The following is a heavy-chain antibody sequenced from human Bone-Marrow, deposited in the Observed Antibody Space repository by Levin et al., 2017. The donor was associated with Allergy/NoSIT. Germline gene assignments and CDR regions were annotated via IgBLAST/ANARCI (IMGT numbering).Heavy chain of an antibody. Sequence: GGSLRLSCVASGFTFSYHAMHWVRQAPGKGLEWVAAISFDGSNKYYLDSVKGRFTISRDNSENTLYLQMNSLRSDDSAVYYCARQNVGPGTWAYGDYEGEDSALIPDGFDIWGQGTMVTVSS. J-gene: IGHJ3*02. D-gene: IGHD4-17*01. CDR3: ARQNVGPGTWAYGDYEGEDSALIPDGFDI. CDR1: GFTFSYHA. CDR2: ISFDGSNK. V-gene: IGHV3-30*04.